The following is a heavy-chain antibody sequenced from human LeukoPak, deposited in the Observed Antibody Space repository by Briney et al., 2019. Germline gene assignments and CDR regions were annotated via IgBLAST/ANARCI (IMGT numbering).Heavy chain of an antibody. CDR2: INWNGGST. D-gene: IGHD3-10*01. J-gene: IGHJ6*03. Sequence: PGGSLRLSCAASGFTFSSYSMNWVRQAPGKGLEWVSGINWNGGSTGYADSVKVRFTISRDNAKNSLYLQMNSLRAEDTALYHCARVVHYYGSGSYWYYMDVWGKGTTVTISS. CDR3: ARVVHYYGSGSYWYYMDV. CDR1: GFTFSSYS. V-gene: IGHV3-20*01.